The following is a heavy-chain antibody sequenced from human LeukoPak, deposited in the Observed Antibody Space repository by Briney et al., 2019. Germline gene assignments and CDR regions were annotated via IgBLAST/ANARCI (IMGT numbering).Heavy chain of an antibody. CDR3: AKVPPSITAAGNWLGP. CDR1: GYTFTGYY. Sequence: ASVKVSCKASGYTFTGYYIHWVRQAPGQGLEWIGRINPNTGGTDYAQKFQGRVTMTRDTSITTAYMDLSRLTSDDTAIYYCAKVPPSITAAGNWLGPWGQGALVTVSS. J-gene: IGHJ5*02. D-gene: IGHD6-13*01. CDR2: INPNTGGT. V-gene: IGHV1-2*06.